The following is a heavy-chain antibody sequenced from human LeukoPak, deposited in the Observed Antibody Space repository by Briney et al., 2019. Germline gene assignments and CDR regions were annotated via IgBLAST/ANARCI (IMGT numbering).Heavy chain of an antibody. Sequence: PGGSLRLSCAASGFTFSSYAMSWVRQAPGKGLEWVSAISGSGGSTYYADSVKGRFTISRDNSKNTLYLQMNSLRAEDTAVYYCAKVQPRATKEPLWYFDYWGQGTLVTASS. D-gene: IGHD5-24*01. CDR3: AKVQPRATKEPLWYFDY. J-gene: IGHJ4*02. V-gene: IGHV3-23*01. CDR1: GFTFSSYA. CDR2: ISGSGGST.